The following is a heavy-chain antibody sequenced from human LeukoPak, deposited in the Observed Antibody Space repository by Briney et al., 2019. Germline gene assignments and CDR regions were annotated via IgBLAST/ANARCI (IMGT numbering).Heavy chain of an antibody. D-gene: IGHD3-22*01. Sequence: SETLSLTCTVSGGSISSGGYYWSWIRQPPGKGLEWIGYIYYSGSTNYNPSLKSRVTISVDTSKNQFSLKLSSVTAADTAVYYCARGRYYYDSTGYGYWGQGTLVTVSS. CDR3: ARGRYYYDSTGYGY. CDR1: GGSISSGGYY. J-gene: IGHJ4*02. CDR2: IYYSGST. V-gene: IGHV4-61*08.